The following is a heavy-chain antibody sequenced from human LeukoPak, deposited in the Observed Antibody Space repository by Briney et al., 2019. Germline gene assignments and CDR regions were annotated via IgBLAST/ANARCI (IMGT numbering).Heavy chain of an antibody. CDR1: GGSISSGGYY. Sequence: SETLSLTCTVSGGSISSGGYYWSWIRQHPGKGLEWIGYIYDSGSTNYNPSLKSRVTISVDTSKNQFSLKLSSVTAADTAVYYCARLVAYCSSTSCSDYWGQGTLVTVSS. V-gene: IGHV4-61*08. CDR2: IYDSGST. J-gene: IGHJ4*02. D-gene: IGHD2-2*01. CDR3: ARLVAYCSSTSCSDY.